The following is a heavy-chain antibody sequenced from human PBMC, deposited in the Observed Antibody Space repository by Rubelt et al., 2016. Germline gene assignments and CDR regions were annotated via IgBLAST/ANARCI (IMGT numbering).Heavy chain of an antibody. D-gene: IGHD3-22*01. V-gene: IGHV4-39*01. J-gene: IGHJ3*02. Sequence: QLQLQESGPGLVKPSETLSLTCTVSGGSISSSSYYWGWIRQPPGKGLEWIGSIYYSGNTYYNPSLKSRVTIFVDTSKNQFSVKLSSVTAADTAVYYCASRYYYDSSGYYGHAFDIWGQGTMVTVSS. CDR1: GGSISSSSYY. CDR3: ASRYYYDSSGYYGHAFDI. CDR2: IYYSGNT.